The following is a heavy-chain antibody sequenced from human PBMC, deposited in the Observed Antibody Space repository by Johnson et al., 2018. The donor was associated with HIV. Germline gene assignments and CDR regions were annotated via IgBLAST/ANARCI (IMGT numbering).Heavy chain of an antibody. CDR1: GFTFSSYA. Sequence: QVQLVESGGGVVQPGRSLRLSCAASGFTFSSYAMHWVRQAPGKGLAWVAVISYDGSNKYYADSVKGRFTISRDNSKNTLYLQMHSLRAEDTAIYYCAKDPLVVPAATLDAFDIWGQGTMVTVSS. CDR3: AKDPLVVPAATLDAFDI. CDR2: ISYDGSNK. J-gene: IGHJ3*02. D-gene: IGHD2-2*01. V-gene: IGHV3-30-3*01.